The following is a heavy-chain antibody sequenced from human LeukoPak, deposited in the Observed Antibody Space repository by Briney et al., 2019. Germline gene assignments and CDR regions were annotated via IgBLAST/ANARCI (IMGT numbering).Heavy chain of an antibody. CDR3: ARSHTHYYYYYGMDV. J-gene: IGHJ6*02. CDR2: IKQDGSEK. CDR1: GFTFSSYW. V-gene: IGHV3-7*01. Sequence: PGGSLRLYCAASGFTFSSYWMSWVRQAPGKGLEWVANIKQDGSEKYYVDSVKGRFTISRDNAKNSLYLQMNSLRAEGTAVYYCARSHTHYYYYYGMDVWGQGTTVTVSS.